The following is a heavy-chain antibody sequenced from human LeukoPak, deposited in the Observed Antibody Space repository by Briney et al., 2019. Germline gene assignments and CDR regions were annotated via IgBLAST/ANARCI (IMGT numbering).Heavy chain of an antibody. Sequence: ASVKVSCKASGYTFTGYYMHWVRQAPGQWLEWMGWINPNSGGTNYAQKFQGWDTMTRDTSISTAYMELSRLRSDDTAVYYCARTTGTENYGMDVWGQGTTVTVSS. J-gene: IGHJ6*02. V-gene: IGHV1-2*04. D-gene: IGHD3-10*01. CDR2: INPNSGGT. CDR1: GYTFTGYY. CDR3: ARTTGTENYGMDV.